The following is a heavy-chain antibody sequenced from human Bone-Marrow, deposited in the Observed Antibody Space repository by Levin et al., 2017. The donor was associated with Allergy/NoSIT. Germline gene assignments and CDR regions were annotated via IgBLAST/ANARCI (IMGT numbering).Heavy chain of an antibody. Sequence: AASVKVSCAASGFTFSSYAMSWVRQAPGKGLEWVSAISGSGGSTYYADSVKGRFTISRDNSKNTLYLQMNSLRAEDTAVYYCATRTEETVTTPDNYYYYGMDVWGQGTTVTVSS. CDR2: ISGSGGST. CDR3: ATRTEETVTTPDNYYYYGMDV. V-gene: IGHV3-23*01. D-gene: IGHD4-17*01. J-gene: IGHJ6*02. CDR1: GFTFSSYA.